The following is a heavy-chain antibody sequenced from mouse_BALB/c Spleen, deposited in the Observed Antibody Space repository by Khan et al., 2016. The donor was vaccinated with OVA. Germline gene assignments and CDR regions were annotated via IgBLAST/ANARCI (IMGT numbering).Heavy chain of an antibody. CDR3: ARVYGGDVDY. CDR2: ISYSGNT. CDR1: GYSITSDYA. J-gene: IGHJ2*02. V-gene: IGHV3-2*02. Sequence: EVQLQESGPGLVKPSQSLSLTCNVTGYSITSDYAWNWIRQFPGNKLEWMGFISYSGNTKYNPSLKSRFSITRDTSKNQFFLQLYSVTTEDTATYYGARVYGGDVDYWGQGTSLTVSS. D-gene: IGHD1-1*01.